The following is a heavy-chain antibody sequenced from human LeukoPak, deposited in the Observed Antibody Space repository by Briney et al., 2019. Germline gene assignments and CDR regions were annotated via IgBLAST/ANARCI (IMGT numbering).Heavy chain of an antibody. CDR2: ISAYNGNT. CDR3: ARDRRYDSSGMDAFDI. V-gene: IGHV1-18*01. J-gene: IGHJ3*02. CDR1: GYTFTSYG. D-gene: IGHD3-22*01. Sequence: GASVKVSCKASGYTFTSYGISWVRQAPGQGLEWMGWISAYNGNTNYEQKLQGRVTMTTDTSTSTAYMELRSLRSDDTAVYYCARDRRYDSSGMDAFDIWGQGTMVTVSS.